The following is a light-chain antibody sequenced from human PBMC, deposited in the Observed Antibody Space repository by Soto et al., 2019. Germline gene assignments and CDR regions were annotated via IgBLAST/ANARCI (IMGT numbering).Light chain of an antibody. J-gene: IGKJ4*01. CDR2: GAS. Sequence: ETVMTQSPATLSVSPGERATLSCRASQSVSSNLAWYQQKPGQAPSLLIYGASTRATDIPARFSGSGSGTDFTLTISSLQAKDVAVYCCQQNKNWPPLTFGGGTKVEIK. CDR1: QSVSSN. V-gene: IGKV3-15*01. CDR3: QQNKNWPPLT.